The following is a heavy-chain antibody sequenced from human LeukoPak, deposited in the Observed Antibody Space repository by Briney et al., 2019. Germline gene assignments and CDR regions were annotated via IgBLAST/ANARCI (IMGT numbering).Heavy chain of an antibody. J-gene: IGHJ4*02. CDR1: GFTFSSYS. V-gene: IGHV3-21*01. Sequence: GGSLRVSCAASGFTFSSYSMNWVRQAPGKGLEWVSSISSSSSYIYYADSVKGRFTISRDNAKNSLYLQMNSLRAEDTAVYYCARYDILTSTLDYWGQGTLVTVSS. D-gene: IGHD3-9*01. CDR3: ARYDILTSTLDY. CDR2: ISSSSSYI.